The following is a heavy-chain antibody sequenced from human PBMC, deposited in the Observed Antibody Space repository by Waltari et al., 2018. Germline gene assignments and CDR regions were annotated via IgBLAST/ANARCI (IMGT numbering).Heavy chain of an antibody. CDR1: GFTFSRYG. Sequence: QVQLVESGGGVVQPGRSLRLSCAASGFTFSRYGMHWVRQAPGKGLEWVAVIWYDGSNKYYADSVKGRFTISRDNSKNTLYLQMNSLRAEDTAMYYCAKSRNGFQHWGQGTLVTVSS. CDR2: IWYDGSNK. J-gene: IGHJ1*01. CDR3: AKSRNGFQH. D-gene: IGHD2-2*01. V-gene: IGHV3-30*18.